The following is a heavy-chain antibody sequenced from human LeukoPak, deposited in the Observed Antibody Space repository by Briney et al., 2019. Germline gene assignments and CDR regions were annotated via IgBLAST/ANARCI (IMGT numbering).Heavy chain of an antibody. CDR2: MSSSGDST. D-gene: IGHD3-10*01. J-gene: IGHJ5*02. V-gene: IGHV3-23*01. CDR3: AKSPNMVQGARGDWFDP. CDR1: GFTFSSYA. Sequence: PGGSLRLSCAASGFTFSSYAMSWVRQAPGKGLEWVSGMSSSGDSTYYADSVKGRFTISRDNSKNTLYLQMNSLRAEDTAVYYCAKSPNMVQGARGDWFDPWGQGILVTVSS.